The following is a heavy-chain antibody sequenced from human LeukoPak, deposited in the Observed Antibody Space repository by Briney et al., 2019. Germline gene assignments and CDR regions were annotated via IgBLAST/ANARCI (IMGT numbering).Heavy chain of an antibody. V-gene: IGHV1-69*13. J-gene: IGHJ4*02. Sequence: VASVKVSCKASGGTFSSYAISWVRQAPGQGLEWMGGIIPIFGTANYAQKFQGRVTITADESTSTAYMELSSLRPEDTAVYYCARAPSYSGSYFDYWGQGTLVTVSS. CDR1: GGTFSSYA. CDR2: IIPIFGTA. CDR3: ARAPSYSGSYFDY. D-gene: IGHD1-26*01.